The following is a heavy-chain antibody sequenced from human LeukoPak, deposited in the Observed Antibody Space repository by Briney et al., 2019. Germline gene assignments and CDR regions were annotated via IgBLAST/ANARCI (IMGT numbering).Heavy chain of an antibody. J-gene: IGHJ4*02. D-gene: IGHD3-9*01. CDR3: ASPRKLRYFDWLLSPFDY. V-gene: IGHV4-39*01. Sequence: SETLSLTCTVSGGSISSSSYYWGWIRQPPGKGLEWIGSIYYSGSTYYNPSLKSRVTISVDTSKNQFSLKLSSVTAADTAVYYCASPRKLRYFDWLLSPFDYWGQGTLVTVSS. CDR2: IYYSGST. CDR1: GGSISSSSYY.